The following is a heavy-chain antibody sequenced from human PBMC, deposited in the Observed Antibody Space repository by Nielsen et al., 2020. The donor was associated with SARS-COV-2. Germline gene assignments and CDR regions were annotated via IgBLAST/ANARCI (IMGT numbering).Heavy chain of an antibody. Sequence: SETLSLTCAISGDSVSSNSAAWNWIRQSPSRGLEWLGRTYYRSKWYNDYAVSVKSRITINPDTSKNQLSLQLNSVTPEDTAVYYCARDSSWPYYYYYGMDVWGQGTTVTVSS. CDR1: GDSVSSNSAA. J-gene: IGHJ6*02. CDR2: TYYRSKWYN. CDR3: ARDSSWPYYYYYGMDV. D-gene: IGHD6-13*01. V-gene: IGHV6-1*01.